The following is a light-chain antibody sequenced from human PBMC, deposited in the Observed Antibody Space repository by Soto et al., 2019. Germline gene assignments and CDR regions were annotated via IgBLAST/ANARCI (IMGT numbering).Light chain of an antibody. J-gene: IGKJ1*01. CDR3: QQYGSSPRT. CDR2: GAS. V-gene: IGKV3-20*01. CDR1: QSVSSSY. Sequence: DIVFTQSPGTLPLSPGERPTLSCRASQSVSSSYLAWYQQKPGQAPRLLIYGASSRATGIPDRFSGSGSGTDFTLTISRLEPEDFAVYYCQQYGSSPRTFGQGTKVDIK.